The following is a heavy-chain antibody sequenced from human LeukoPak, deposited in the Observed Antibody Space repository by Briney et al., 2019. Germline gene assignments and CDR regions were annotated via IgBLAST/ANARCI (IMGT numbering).Heavy chain of an antibody. CDR2: IAGVGNNR. J-gene: IGHJ4*02. Sequence: GGSLRLSCAPSGFTFTSSAMICVRQAPGKGAEWVSRIAGVGNNRYYANSVRARFIIYRDNSKHTVYLQMNTLRGEDTAVYFCAKSPLTRPLFFDYWGRGTLVTVSA. D-gene: IGHD1-14*01. CDR1: GFTFTSSA. V-gene: IGHV3-23*01. CDR3: AKSPLTRPLFFDY.